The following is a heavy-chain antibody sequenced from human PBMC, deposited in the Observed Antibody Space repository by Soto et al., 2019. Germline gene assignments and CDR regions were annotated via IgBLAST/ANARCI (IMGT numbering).Heavy chain of an antibody. V-gene: IGHV3-74*01. J-gene: IGHJ6*02. CDR1: GFTFSSYW. Sequence: GGSLRLSCAASGFTFSSYWMHWVRQAPGKGLVWVSRINSDGSSTSYADSVKGRFTISRDNAKNTLYLQMNSLRAEDTAVYYCASPHTAMGIGGVSGRDLYYYYGMDVWGQGTTVTVSS. CDR3: ASPHTAMGIGGVSGRDLYYYYGMDV. CDR2: INSDGSST. D-gene: IGHD5-18*01.